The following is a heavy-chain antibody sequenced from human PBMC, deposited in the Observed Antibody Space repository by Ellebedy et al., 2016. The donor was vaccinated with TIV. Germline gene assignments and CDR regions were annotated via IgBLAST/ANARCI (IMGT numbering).Heavy chain of an antibody. CDR2: INVDGTNT. Sequence: GESLKISCAASGFTFSSRWLHWVRQAPGKGLVWVSRINVDGTNTIYADSVKGRFTISRDNAKNTMYLQMNSLRAEDTAMYYCARDGDDFNFDYWGQGTLVSVSS. V-gene: IGHV3-74*01. CDR3: ARDGDDFNFDY. CDR1: GFTFSSRW. D-gene: IGHD5-24*01. J-gene: IGHJ4*02.